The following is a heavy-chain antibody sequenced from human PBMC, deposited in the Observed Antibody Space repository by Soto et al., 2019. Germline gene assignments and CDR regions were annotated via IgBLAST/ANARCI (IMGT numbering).Heavy chain of an antibody. CDR3: ARQSIEASVSDWFDP. CDR1: GGSINNGDYY. V-gene: IGHV4-30-4*01. J-gene: IGHJ5*02. CDR2: IYYTGGT. Sequence: PSETLSLTCTVSGGSINNGDYYLTWMRQPPGKGLEFIGYIYYTGGTSYNPSLRSRLAFSMDTSKNQFSLSLTSVTAADTAVYYCARQSIEASVSDWFDPWGQGLLVTVSS. D-gene: IGHD2-21*01.